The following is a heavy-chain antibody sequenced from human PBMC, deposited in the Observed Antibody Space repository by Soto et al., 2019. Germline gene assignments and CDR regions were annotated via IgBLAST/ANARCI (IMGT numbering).Heavy chain of an antibody. V-gene: IGHV3-33*01. CDR3: ARQYYYDSSGYYYYFDY. Sequence: GGSLRLSCAASGFTFGSYGMHWVRQAPGKGLEWVAVIWYDGSNKYYADSVKGRFTISRDNSKNTLYLQMNSLRAEDTAVYYCARQYYYDSSGYYYYFDYWGQGTLVTVSS. D-gene: IGHD3-22*01. CDR1: GFTFGSYG. J-gene: IGHJ4*02. CDR2: IWYDGSNK.